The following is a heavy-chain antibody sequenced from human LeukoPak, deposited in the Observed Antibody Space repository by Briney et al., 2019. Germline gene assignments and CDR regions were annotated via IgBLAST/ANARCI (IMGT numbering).Heavy chain of an antibody. CDR3: ARDRWELPNWFDP. CDR1: GDSISSSSSY. D-gene: IGHD1-26*01. CDR2: IYYSGST. J-gene: IGHJ5*02. V-gene: IGHV4-39*07. Sequence: PSETLSLTCSVSGDSISSSSSYWGWIRQPPGKGLEWIGSIYYSGSTYYNTSLKSRVTISVDTSKNQFSLKLSSVTAADTAVYYCARDRWELPNWFDPWGQGTLVTVSS.